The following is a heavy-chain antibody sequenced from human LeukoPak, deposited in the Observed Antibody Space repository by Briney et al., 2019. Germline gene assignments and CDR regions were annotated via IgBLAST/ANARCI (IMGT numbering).Heavy chain of an antibody. Sequence: GGSLRLSCAASGFTFSSYAMHWVRQAPGKGLEWVAVISYDGSNKYYADSVKGRFTISRDNSKNTLYLQMNSLRAEDTAVYHCARGTNSGSTLVEAFDIWGQGTMVTVSS. CDR3: ARGTNSGSTLVEAFDI. D-gene: IGHD1-26*01. CDR2: ISYDGSNK. J-gene: IGHJ3*02. CDR1: GFTFSSYA. V-gene: IGHV3-30-3*01.